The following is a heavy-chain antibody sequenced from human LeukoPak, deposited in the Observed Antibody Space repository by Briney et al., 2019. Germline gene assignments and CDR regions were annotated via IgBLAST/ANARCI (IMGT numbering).Heavy chain of an antibody. CDR1: GGSISSGGYY. Sequence: SETLSLTCTVSGGSISSGGYYWSWIRQPPGKGLEWIGYIYHSGSTYYNPSLKSRVTISVDRSKNQFSLKLSSVTAADTAVYYCARGNYYDSSGYYYPNDAFDIWGQGTMVTVSS. CDR2: IYHSGST. CDR3: ARGNYYDSSGYYYPNDAFDI. J-gene: IGHJ3*02. D-gene: IGHD3-22*01. V-gene: IGHV4-30-2*01.